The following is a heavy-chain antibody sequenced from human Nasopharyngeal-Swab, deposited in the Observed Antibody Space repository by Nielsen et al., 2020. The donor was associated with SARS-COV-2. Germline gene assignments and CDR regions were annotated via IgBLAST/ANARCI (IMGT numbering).Heavy chain of an antibody. CDR1: GGSFSGYY. V-gene: IGHV4-34*01. Sequence: SETLSLTCAVYGGSFSGYYWSWIRQPPGKGLEWIGEINHSGSTNYNPSLKSRVTISVDTSENQFSLKLTSATAADTATYYCARGSRAARLGLWGQGTLVTVSS. J-gene: IGHJ4*02. CDR3: ARGSRAARLGL. D-gene: IGHD6-6*01. CDR2: INHSGST.